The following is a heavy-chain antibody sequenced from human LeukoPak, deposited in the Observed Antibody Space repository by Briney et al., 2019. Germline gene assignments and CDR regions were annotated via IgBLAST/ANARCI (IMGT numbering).Heavy chain of an antibody. Sequence: SETLSLTCTVSGGSISSYYWSWIRQPPGKGLEWIGYIYYSGSTNYNPSLKSRVTISVDKSKNQFSLKLSSVTTADTAVYHCARGAGIVGATNGAFDIWGQGTMVTASS. CDR3: ARGAGIVGATNGAFDI. CDR1: GGSISSYY. J-gene: IGHJ3*02. CDR2: IYYSGST. V-gene: IGHV4-59*12. D-gene: IGHD1-26*01.